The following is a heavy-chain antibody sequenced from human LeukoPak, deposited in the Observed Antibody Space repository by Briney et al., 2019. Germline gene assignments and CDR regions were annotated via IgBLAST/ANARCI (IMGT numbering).Heavy chain of an antibody. J-gene: IGHJ4*02. Sequence: PGGFLRLSCAASGFTFSSYAMSWVRQAPGKGLEWVSAISGSGGSTYYADSVKGRFTISRDNSKNTLYLQMNSLRAEDTAVYYCAKHYYGSGSYDYWGQGTLVTVSS. CDR2: ISGSGGST. CDR3: AKHYYGSGSYDY. V-gene: IGHV3-23*01. D-gene: IGHD3-10*01. CDR1: GFTFSSYA.